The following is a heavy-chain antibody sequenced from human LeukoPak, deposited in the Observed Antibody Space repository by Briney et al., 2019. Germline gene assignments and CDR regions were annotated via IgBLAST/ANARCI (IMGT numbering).Heavy chain of an antibody. D-gene: IGHD3-22*01. CDR1: GGSISSGDYY. Sequence: SETLSLTCTVSGGSISSGDYYWIWIRQPPGKGLEWIGYIYYSGSTYYNLSLKSRVTISVDTSKNQFSLKLSSVTAADTAVYYCARVSTEDSSGYYYSDYWGQGTLVTVSS. CDR3: ARVSTEDSSGYYYSDY. V-gene: IGHV4-30-4*01. J-gene: IGHJ4*02. CDR2: IYYSGST.